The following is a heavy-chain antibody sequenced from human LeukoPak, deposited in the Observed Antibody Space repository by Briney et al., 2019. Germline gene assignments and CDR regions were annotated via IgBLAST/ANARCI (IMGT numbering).Heavy chain of an antibody. J-gene: IGHJ3*02. V-gene: IGHV3-15*01. Sequence: GGSLRLSCAASGFTFSNAWMSWVRQAPGKGLEWVGRIKSKTDGGTTDYAAPVKGRFTISRDDSKNTLYLQMNSLKTEDTAVYYCTTGAEGYCSGGSCYPRPDAFDIWGQGTMVTVSS. CDR3: TTGAEGYCSGGSCYPRPDAFDI. CDR1: GFTFSNAW. D-gene: IGHD2-15*01. CDR2: IKSKTDGGTT.